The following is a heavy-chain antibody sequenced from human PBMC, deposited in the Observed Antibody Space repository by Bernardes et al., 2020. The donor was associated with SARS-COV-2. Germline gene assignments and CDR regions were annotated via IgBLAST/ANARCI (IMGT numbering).Heavy chain of an antibody. CDR1: GGSISSYY. CDR3: ARLRPDYDFWSGYYRRPNWFDP. J-gene: IGHJ5*02. V-gene: IGHV4-4*07. CDR2: IYTSGST. Sequence: SETLSLTCTVSGGSISSYYWSWIRQPAGKGLEWIGRIYTSGSTNYNPSLKSRVTMSVDTSKNQFSLKLSSVTAADTAVYYCARLRPDYDFWSGYYRRPNWFDPWGQGTLVTVSS. D-gene: IGHD3-3*01.